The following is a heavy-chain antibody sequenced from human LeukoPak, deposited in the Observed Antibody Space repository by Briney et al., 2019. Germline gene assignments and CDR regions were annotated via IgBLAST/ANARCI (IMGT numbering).Heavy chain of an antibody. CDR2: IKSKGDAETT. CDR3: TADDSARGFGELDY. J-gene: IGHJ4*02. D-gene: IGHD3-10*01. V-gene: IGHV3-15*01. CDR1: GFIVSANY. Sequence: GGSLRLPCAASGFIVSANYMSWVRQAPGKGLELVGRIKSKGDAETTDYAAPVKGRFTLSRDDSRNMLYLQMNSLKTEDTAMYYCTADDSARGFGELDYWGQGTLVTVSS.